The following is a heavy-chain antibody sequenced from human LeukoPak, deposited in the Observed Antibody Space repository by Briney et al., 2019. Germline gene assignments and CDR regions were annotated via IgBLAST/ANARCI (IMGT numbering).Heavy chain of an antibody. CDR1: GGSISSYY. CDR3: ARSTKTLYSALYFDY. V-gene: IGHV4-59*01. CDR2: IYYSGST. Sequence: SETLSLTCTVSGGSISSYYWSWIRQPPGKRLEWIGYIYYSGSTNYNPSLKSRVTISVDTSKNQFSLKLSSVTAADTAVYYCARSTKTLYSALYFDYWGQGTLVTVSS. D-gene: IGHD2-21*01. J-gene: IGHJ4*02.